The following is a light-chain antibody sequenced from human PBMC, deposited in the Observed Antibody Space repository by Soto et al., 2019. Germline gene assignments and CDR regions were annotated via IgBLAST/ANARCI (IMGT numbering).Light chain of an antibody. J-gene: IGLJ1*01. V-gene: IGLV2-14*01. CDR3: CSYTISNTRQIV. Sequence: QSVLTQPASVSGSPGQSITISCTGTSSDVGGYNYVSWYQQQPGKAPKFMIYDVTNRPSGVSNRFSGSKSGNTASLTISGLQAEDVADYYSCSYTISNTRQIVFGTGTKVTVL. CDR1: SSDVGGYNY. CDR2: DVT.